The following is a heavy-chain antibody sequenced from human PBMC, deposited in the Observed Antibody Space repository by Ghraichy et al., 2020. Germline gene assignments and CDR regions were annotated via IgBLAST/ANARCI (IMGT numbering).Heavy chain of an antibody. J-gene: IGHJ4*02. Sequence: ASVKVSCKASGYTFTGYYMHWVRQAPGQGLEWMGRINPNSGGTNYAQKFQDRVTMTRDTSISTAYMELSRLRSDDTAVYYCASYYYGSGSYSYWGQGTLVTVSS. V-gene: IGHV1-2*06. CDR3: ASYYYGSGSYSY. CDR2: INPNSGGT. CDR1: GYTFTGYY. D-gene: IGHD3-10*01.